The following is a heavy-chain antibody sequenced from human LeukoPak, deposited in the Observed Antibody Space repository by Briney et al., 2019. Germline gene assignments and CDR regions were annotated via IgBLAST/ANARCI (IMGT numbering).Heavy chain of an antibody. V-gene: IGHV3-30-3*01. Sequence: PGRSLRLSCAASGFTFSSYAMHWVRQAPGKGLEWVAVISYDGSNKYYEDSVKGRFTISRDNSKNTLYLQMNSLGAEDTAVYYCARGWLSRGNYWGQGTLVTVSS. CDR1: GFTFSSYA. CDR2: ISYDGSNK. D-gene: IGHD3-16*01. CDR3: ARGWLSRGNY. J-gene: IGHJ4*02.